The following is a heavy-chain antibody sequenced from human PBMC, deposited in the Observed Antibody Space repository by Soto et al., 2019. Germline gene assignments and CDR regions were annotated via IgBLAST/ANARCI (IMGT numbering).Heavy chain of an antibody. CDR3: ARVRGYGPYYYYGMDV. Sequence: VGSLRLSCAASGFTFSSYAMHWVRQAPGKGLEWVAVISYDGSNKYYADSVKGRFTISRDNSKNTLYLQMNSLRAEDTAVYYCARVRGYGPYYYYGMDVWGQGTTVTVSS. CDR2: ISYDGSNK. CDR1: GFTFSSYA. D-gene: IGHD6-25*01. V-gene: IGHV3-30-3*01. J-gene: IGHJ6*01.